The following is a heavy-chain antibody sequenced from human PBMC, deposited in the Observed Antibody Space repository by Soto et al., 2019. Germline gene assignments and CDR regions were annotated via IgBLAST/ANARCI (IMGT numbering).Heavy chain of an antibody. CDR2: ISSSAGTT. Sequence: EVLLLESGGGLVQPGGSLRLSCAASGFTISFYRMSWVRQAPGKGLEWVSGISSSAGTTYYADPVKGRFTFSRDNSKNTLYLQMDSLRAEDPALYYGANWGKIGRDFWGQRNMVTVSS. CDR1: GFTISFYR. D-gene: IGHD2-15*01. V-gene: IGHV3-23*01. CDR3: ANWGKIGRDF. J-gene: IGHJ4*02.